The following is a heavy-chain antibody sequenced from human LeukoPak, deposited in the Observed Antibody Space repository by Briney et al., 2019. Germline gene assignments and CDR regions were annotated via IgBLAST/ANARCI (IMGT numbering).Heavy chain of an antibody. CDR3: ARDKWVRVGNSWRHYAMDV. J-gene: IGHJ6*02. CDR1: GGSIRSDDSY. V-gene: IGHV4-30-4*08. CDR2: MYYSGSA. Sequence: PSQTLSLTCTVSGGSIRSDDSYWTWIGQPPGKGLEWIGYMYYSGSAYYNPSLKTRISISEDTSKSQISLKLTSVTAADTAVYYCARDKWVRVGNSWRHYAMDVWGQGTTVTVSS. D-gene: IGHD6-13*01.